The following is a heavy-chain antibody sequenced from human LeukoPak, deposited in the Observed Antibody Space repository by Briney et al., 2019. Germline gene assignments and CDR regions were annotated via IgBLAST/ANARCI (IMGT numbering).Heavy chain of an antibody. J-gene: IGHJ6*02. V-gene: IGHV4-4*07. CDR1: GGSISSYY. Sequence: PSETLSLTCTVSGGSISSYYWSWIRQPAGKGLEWIGRICTSGSTNYNPSLKSRVTMSVDTSKNQFSLKLSSVTAADTAVYYCARDHRSYSGSYYYYYGMDVWGQGTTVTVSS. D-gene: IGHD1-26*01. CDR3: ARDHRSYSGSYYYYYGMDV. CDR2: ICTSGST.